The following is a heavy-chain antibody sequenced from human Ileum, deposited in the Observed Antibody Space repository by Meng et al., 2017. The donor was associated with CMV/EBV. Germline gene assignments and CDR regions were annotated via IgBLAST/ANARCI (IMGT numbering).Heavy chain of an antibody. V-gene: IGHV4-61*01. J-gene: IGHJ6*02. CDR2: IYYSGST. Sequence: SETLSLTCTVSGGSVSSGSYYWSWIRQPPGKGLEWIGYIYYSGSTNYNPSLKSRVTISVDTSKNQFPPKLSSVTAADTAVYYCARDDGYYYYGMDVWGQGTMVTVSS. CDR3: ARDDGYYYYGMDV. CDR1: GGSVSSGSYY.